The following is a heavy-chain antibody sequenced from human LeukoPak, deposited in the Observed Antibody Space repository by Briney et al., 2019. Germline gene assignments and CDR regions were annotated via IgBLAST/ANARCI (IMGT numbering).Heavy chain of an antibody. CDR2: INDDGTST. D-gene: IGHD5-24*01. V-gene: IGHV3-74*01. CDR1: GFTFSSYE. CDR3: ASGVATIKD. Sequence: PGGSLRLSCAASGFTFSSYEMNWVRQAPGKGLEWVSRINDDGTSTNYADSVKGRFTISRDNAKNTLYLQMNSLRAEDTAVYYCASGVATIKDWGQGTLVTVSS. J-gene: IGHJ4*02.